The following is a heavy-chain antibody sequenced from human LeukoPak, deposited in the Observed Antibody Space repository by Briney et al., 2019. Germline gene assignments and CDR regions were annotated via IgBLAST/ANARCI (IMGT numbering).Heavy chain of an antibody. D-gene: IGHD6-19*01. J-gene: IGHJ6*04. CDR3: ARLSRAVLTYGMDV. V-gene: IGHV5-51*01. CDR2: IYPGDSDT. Sequence: SGESLKISCKGTGYSFTSYRIAWMRQMPGKGLEWMGIIYPGDSDTRYSPSFQGQVTISADKSISTAYLQWSSLKASDTAMYYCARLSRAVLTYGMDVWGKGTTVTVSS. CDR1: GYSFTSYR.